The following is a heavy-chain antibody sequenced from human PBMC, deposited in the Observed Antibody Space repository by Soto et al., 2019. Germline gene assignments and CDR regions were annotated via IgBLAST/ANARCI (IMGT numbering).Heavy chain of an antibody. J-gene: IGHJ5*02. D-gene: IGHD6-6*01. CDR1: GGTFSSYA. CDR2: IIPIFGTA. CDR3: AREASIAARPGWFDP. Sequence: SVKASCKASGGTFSSYAISWVRQAPGQGLEWMGGIIPIFGTANYAQKFQGRVTITADESTSTAYMELSSLRSEDTAVYYCAREASIAARPGWFDPWGQGTLVTVSS. V-gene: IGHV1-69*13.